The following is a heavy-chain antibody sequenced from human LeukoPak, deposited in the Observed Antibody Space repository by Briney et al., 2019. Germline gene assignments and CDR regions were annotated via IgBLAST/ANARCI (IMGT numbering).Heavy chain of an antibody. J-gene: IGHJ6*03. CDR2: ISYDGSNK. V-gene: IGHV3-30*04. Sequence: PGGSLRLSCAASGFTFSSYAMHWVRQAPGKGLEWVAVISYDGSNKYYADSVKGRFTISRDNSKNTLYLQMNSLRAEDTAVYYCAGISSGRSYYYYYYMDVWGKGTTVTISS. D-gene: IGHD3-10*01. CDR1: GFTFSSYA. CDR3: AGISSGRSYYYYYYMDV.